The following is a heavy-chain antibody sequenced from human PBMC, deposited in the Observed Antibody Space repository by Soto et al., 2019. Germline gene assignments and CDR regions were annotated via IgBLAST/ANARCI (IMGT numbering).Heavy chain of an antibody. CDR3: ARFTRGSSGDY. Sequence: EVQLVESGGDLVQPGGFLRLSCVASGFTFNTYWMSWVRQAPGKGLEWVANIKEDGSDKYYVDSVKGRFTISRDNAKNLVYLQMNSLGAGDTAMYYCARFTRGSSGDYWGQGTLVTVSS. D-gene: IGHD6-25*01. V-gene: IGHV3-7*01. CDR1: GFTFNTYW. CDR2: IKEDGSDK. J-gene: IGHJ4*02.